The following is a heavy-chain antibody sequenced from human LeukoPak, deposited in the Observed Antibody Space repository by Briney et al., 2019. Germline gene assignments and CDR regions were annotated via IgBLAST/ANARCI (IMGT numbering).Heavy chain of an antibody. CDR1: GLTFTTSV. D-gene: IGHD5-18*01. CDR3: AKGDDIAMTNGAFDI. CDR2: LSDDGRDE. Sequence: PGGSLRLSCAASGLTFTTSVINWVRQAPGKGLEWVAALSDDGRDEYYAESVKGRFTISRDNSKNTVHLQMTSLRAEDTAVYYCAKGDDIAMTNGAFDIWGQGTMVTVSS. V-gene: IGHV3-30*18. J-gene: IGHJ3*02.